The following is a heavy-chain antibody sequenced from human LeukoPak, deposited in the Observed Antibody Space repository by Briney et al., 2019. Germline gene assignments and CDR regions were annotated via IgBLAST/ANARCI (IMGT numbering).Heavy chain of an antibody. CDR3: AKDGDTVSGTYYYYMDV. V-gene: IGHV3-30*02. J-gene: IGHJ6*03. CDR2: IRYDAINK. Sequence: PGGSLRLSCAASGFTFSSYEMNWVRQAPGKGLEWVAFIRYDAINKYYADSVKGRFTISRDNSRNTLYLQMNSLRAEDTALYYCAKDGDTVSGTYYYYMDVWGKGTTVTISS. CDR1: GFTFSSYE. D-gene: IGHD1-26*01.